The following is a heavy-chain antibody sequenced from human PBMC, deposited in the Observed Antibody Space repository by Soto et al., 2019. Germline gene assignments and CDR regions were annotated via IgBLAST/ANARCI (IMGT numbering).Heavy chain of an antibody. CDR1: GWSFSGYY. Sequence: ETLSLTCAVDGWSFSGYYWSWIRQPPGKGLEWIGEINHSGSTNYNPSLKSRVTISVDTSKNQFSLKLSSVTAADTAVYYCASSTSPYYYYGMDVWGQGTTVTVSS. V-gene: IGHV4-34*01. J-gene: IGHJ6*02. CDR2: INHSGST. CDR3: ASSTSPYYYYGMDV. D-gene: IGHD2-2*01.